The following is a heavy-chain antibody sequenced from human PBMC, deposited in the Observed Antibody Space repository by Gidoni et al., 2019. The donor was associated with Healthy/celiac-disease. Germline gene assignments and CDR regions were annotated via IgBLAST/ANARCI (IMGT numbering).Heavy chain of an antibody. J-gene: IGHJ4*02. CDR1: GGSISSGSYY. CDR2: IYTSGST. D-gene: IGHD1-1*01. CDR3: ARGRTTGTTPYDY. V-gene: IGHV4-61*02. Sequence: QVQLQESGPGLVKPSQTLSLTCTVSGGSISSGSYYWSWIRQPAGKGLEWIGRIYTSGSTNYNPSLKSRVTISVDTSKNQFSLKLSSVTAADTAVYYCARGRTTGTTPYDYWGQGTLVTVSS.